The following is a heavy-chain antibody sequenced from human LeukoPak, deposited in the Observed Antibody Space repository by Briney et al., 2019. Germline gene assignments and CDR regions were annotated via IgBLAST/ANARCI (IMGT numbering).Heavy chain of an antibody. CDR3: ARMIFSDYLYYYYYMDV. V-gene: IGHV5-51*01. CDR1: GYSFTSHW. Sequence: GESLKISCKGSGYSFTSHWIGWVRQMPGKGLEWMGIIYPADSDTRYSPSFQGQVTISADKSTSTAYLQWSSLKASDTAMYFCARMIFSDYLYYYYYMDVWGTGTTVTVSS. J-gene: IGHJ6*03. D-gene: IGHD3-9*01. CDR2: IYPADSDT.